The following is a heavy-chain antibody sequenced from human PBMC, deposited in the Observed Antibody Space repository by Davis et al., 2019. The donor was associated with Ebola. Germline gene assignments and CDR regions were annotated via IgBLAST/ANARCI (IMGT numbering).Heavy chain of an antibody. CDR2: IYDQST. CDR1: GYSFSGYW. CDR3: ATAQWLREFDN. V-gene: IGHV3-53*05. D-gene: IGHD6-19*01. J-gene: IGHJ4*02. Sequence: GESLKISCKASGYSFSGYWIGWVRQLPGKGLEWVSVIYDQSTAYADAVRGRFIISRDKSNNTLYLEMSSLRVDDTAVYYCATAQWLREFDNWGQGTLVTVSS.